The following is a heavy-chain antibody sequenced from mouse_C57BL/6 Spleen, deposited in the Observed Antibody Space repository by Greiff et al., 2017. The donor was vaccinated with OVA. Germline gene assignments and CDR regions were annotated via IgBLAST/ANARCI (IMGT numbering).Heavy chain of an antibody. CDR3: ARSGLYGSSFDY. CDR2: IHPNSGST. CDR1: GYTFTSYW. J-gene: IGHJ2*01. D-gene: IGHD1-1*01. Sequence: QVQLQQSGAELVKPGASVKLSCKASGYTFTSYWMHWVKQRPGQGLEWIGMIHPNSGSTNYNEKFKSKATLTVDKSSSTAYMQLSSLTSEDSAVYYCARSGLYGSSFDYWGQGTTLTVSS. V-gene: IGHV1-64*01.